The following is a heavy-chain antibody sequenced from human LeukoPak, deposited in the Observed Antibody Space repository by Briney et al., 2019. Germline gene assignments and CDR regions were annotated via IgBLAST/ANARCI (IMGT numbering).Heavy chain of an antibody. CDR3: ASAYYDFWSGYPPPPYYFDY. Sequence: SETLSLTCAVYGGSFSGYYWSWIRQPPGKGLEWIGEINHSGSTNYNPSLERRVTISVDTSKNQFSLKLSSVTAADTAVYYCASAYYDFWSGYPPPPYYFDYWGQGTLVTVSS. D-gene: IGHD3-3*01. V-gene: IGHV4-34*01. J-gene: IGHJ4*02. CDR2: INHSGST. CDR1: GGSFSGYY.